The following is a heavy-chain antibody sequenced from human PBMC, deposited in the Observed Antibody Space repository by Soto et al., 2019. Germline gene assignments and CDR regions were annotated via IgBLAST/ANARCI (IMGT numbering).Heavy chain of an antibody. CDR3: ARHNYHCSSTSCYVAFYYYMDV. J-gene: IGHJ6*03. D-gene: IGHD2-2*01. Sequence: PGEPLKISWKGSGYSCTSYWIGWVRQMPGKGLERMGIIYPGDSDTRYSPSFQGQVTISADKSISTAYLQWSSLKASDTAMYYCARHNYHCSSTSCYVAFYYYMDVWGKGTTVTVSS. CDR1: GYSCTSYW. CDR2: IYPGDSDT. V-gene: IGHV5-51*01.